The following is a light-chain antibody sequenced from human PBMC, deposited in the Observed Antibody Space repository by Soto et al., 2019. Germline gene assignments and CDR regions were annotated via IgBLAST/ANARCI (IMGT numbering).Light chain of an antibody. V-gene: IGKV3-11*01. Sequence: EIVITPSPATLSVSPGERATLSCRASQSVSSYLAWYQQKPGQAPRLLIYDASNRATGIPARFSGSGSGTDFTLTISSLEPEDFAVYYCQQRSNWPPRLYTFGQGTKVDIK. CDR1: QSVSSY. J-gene: IGKJ2*01. CDR2: DAS. CDR3: QQRSNWPPRLYT.